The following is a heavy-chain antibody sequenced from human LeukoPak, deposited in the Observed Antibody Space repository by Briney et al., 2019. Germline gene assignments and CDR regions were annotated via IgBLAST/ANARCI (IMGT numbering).Heavy chain of an antibody. CDR3: ARDDPSGSPMDY. CDR2: IWYDGSNK. J-gene: IGHJ4*02. V-gene: IGHV3-33*01. CDR1: GFTFSSYG. Sequence: GGSLRLSCAASGFTFSSYGMHWVRQAPGKGLEWVAVIWYDGSNKYYADSVKGRFTIPRDNSKNTLYLQMNSLRAEDTAVYYCARDDPSGSPMDYWGQGTLVTVSS. D-gene: IGHD1-26*01.